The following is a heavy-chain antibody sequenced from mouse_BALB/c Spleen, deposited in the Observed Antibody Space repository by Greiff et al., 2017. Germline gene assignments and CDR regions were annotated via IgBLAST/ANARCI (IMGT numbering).Heavy chain of an antibody. CDR1: GYTFTDYE. Sequence: VQLQQSGAELVRPGASVTLSCKASGYTFTDYEMHWVKQTPVHGLEWIGAIDPETGGTAYNQKFKGKATLTADKSSSTAYMELRSLTSEDSAVYYCTFYGSWFAYWGQGTLVTVSA. CDR3: TFYGSWFAY. CDR2: IDPETGGT. D-gene: IGHD1-1*02. V-gene: IGHV1-15*01. J-gene: IGHJ3*01.